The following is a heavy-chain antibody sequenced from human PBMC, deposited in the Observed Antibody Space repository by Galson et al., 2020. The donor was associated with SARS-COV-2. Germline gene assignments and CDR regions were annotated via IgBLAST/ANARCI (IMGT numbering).Heavy chain of an antibody. CDR2: IDWDDDK. J-gene: IGHJ6*02. D-gene: IGHD6-13*01. V-gene: IGHV2-70*11. CDR1: GFSLSTSGMC. CDR3: ARLYSSSWYVGGNYYYYCGMDV. Sequence: ESGPTLVKPTQTLTLTCTFSGFSLSTSGMCVSWIRQPPGKALEWLARIDWDDDKYYSTSLKTRLTISKDTSKNQVVLTMTNMDPVDTATYYCARLYSSSWYVGGNYYYYCGMDVWGQGTTVTVSS.